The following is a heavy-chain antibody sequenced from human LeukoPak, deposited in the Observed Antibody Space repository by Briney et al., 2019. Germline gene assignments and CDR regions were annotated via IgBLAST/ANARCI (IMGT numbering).Heavy chain of an antibody. CDR2: INTNTGNP. D-gene: IGHD2-15*01. V-gene: IGHV7-4-1*02. Sequence: ASVKVSCKASGYTFTSYAMNWVRQAPGQGLEWMGWINTNTGNPTYAQGFTGRFVFSLDTSVSTAYLQISSLKAEDTAVYYCARDHGVLGGEDVVFDIWAKGTMVPVFS. CDR1: GYTFTSYA. J-gene: IGHJ3*02. CDR3: ARDHGVLGGEDVVFDI.